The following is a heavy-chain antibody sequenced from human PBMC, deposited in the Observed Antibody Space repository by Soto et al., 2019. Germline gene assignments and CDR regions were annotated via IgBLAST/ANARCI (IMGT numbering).Heavy chain of an antibody. D-gene: IGHD1-1*01. CDR3: ARAWNYYVY. CDR2: ISSSSSTI. J-gene: IGHJ4*02. V-gene: IGHV3-48*01. Sequence: GGSLRLSCAASGFTFSSYSMNWVRQAPGKGLEWVSYISSSSSTIYYADSVKGRFTISRDNAKNSLYLQMDSLRAEDTAVYYCARAWNYYVYWGQGTLVTVSS. CDR1: GFTFSSYS.